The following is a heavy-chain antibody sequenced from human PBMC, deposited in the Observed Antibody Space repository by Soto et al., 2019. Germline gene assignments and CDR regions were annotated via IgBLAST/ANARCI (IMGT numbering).Heavy chain of an antibody. V-gene: IGHV3-23*01. Sequence: PGGSLRLSCAASGFTVSNSYMSWVRQAPGKGLEWVSVITSTGDNIYYADSVKGRFAISRDNSQNTVSLQMNSLRVEDTAVYYCARERQGRAEHWGQGTQVTVSS. CDR2: ITSTGDNI. CDR3: ARERQGRAEH. CDR1: GFTVSNSY. D-gene: IGHD1-26*01. J-gene: IGHJ1*01.